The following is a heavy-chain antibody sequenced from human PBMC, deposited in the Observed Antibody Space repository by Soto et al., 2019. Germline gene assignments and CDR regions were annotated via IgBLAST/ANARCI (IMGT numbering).Heavy chain of an antibody. V-gene: IGHV3-23*01. D-gene: IGHD2-2*01. CDR1: PITVYNFAA. J-gene: IGHJ6*02. CDR2: ISGRGDHR. Sequence: EMQLLESGGGLGQPGGSLRLSCVASPITVYNFAAMSWVRQTPERGLEWVSTISGRGDHRYYADSVKGRFTISRDNSKNRLYLQMDGLRVDDTAVYDCAKDRALENQTPYGMDVWGQGTTVTV. CDR3: AKDRALENQTPYGMDV.